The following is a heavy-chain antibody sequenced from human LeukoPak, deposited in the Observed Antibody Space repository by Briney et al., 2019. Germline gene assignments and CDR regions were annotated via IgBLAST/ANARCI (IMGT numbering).Heavy chain of an antibody. D-gene: IGHD6-6*01. CDR2: MNPNSGNT. V-gene: IGHV1-8*01. J-gene: IGHJ4*02. Sequence: ASVKVSCKASGYTFTSYDINWVRQAPGQGLEWMGWMNPNSGNTGYAQKFQGRVTMTRDTSITTAYMELSSLSSEDTAMYYCAREPSLHSSSSYNYWGQGTLVTVSS. CDR3: AREPSLHSSSSYNY. CDR1: GYTFTSYD.